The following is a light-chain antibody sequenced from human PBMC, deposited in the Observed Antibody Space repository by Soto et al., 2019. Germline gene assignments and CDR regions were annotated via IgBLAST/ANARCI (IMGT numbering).Light chain of an antibody. J-gene: IGKJ4*01. V-gene: IGKV3-15*01. CDR1: QSVRSN. CDR3: HQYNTWPLT. Sequence: EIVMTQYPSTLSVSPGDRVTLSCRASQSVRSNSAWYQQKPGQAPRLLIYGASLRATGIPARFSGSGYGTEFTLTINSLQSEDFAIYYCHQYNTWPLTFCGGTKVDIK. CDR2: GAS.